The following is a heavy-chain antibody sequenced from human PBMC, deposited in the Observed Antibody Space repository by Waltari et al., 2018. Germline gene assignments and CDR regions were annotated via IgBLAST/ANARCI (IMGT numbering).Heavy chain of an antibody. V-gene: IGHV4-4*07. CDR2: IYTSGST. Sequence: QVQLQESGPGLVKPSETLSLTCTVSGGSISSYYWSWIRQPAGKGLEWIGRIYTSGSTNYYPSLKSRVTMSVDTSKNQFSLKLSSVTAADTAVYYCARDSYYDSSGYYRLFDYWGQGTLVTVSS. CDR3: ARDSYYDSSGYYRLFDY. D-gene: IGHD3-22*01. CDR1: GGSISSYY. J-gene: IGHJ4*02.